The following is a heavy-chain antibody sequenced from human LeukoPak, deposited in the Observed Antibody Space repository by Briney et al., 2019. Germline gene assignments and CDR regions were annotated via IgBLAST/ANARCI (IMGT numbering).Heavy chain of an antibody. CDR1: GLTFRIYS. D-gene: IGHD6-13*01. CDR2: ISSSSSYI. J-gene: IGHJ4*02. V-gene: IGHV3-21*01. Sequence: PGGSLRLPCAASGLTFRIYSMNWVPHAPGKGLEWGSSISSSSSYIYYADSVKGRFTIPRDNAKNSLYLQMNSLRAEDTAVYYCARVLFAIAAAGPFDYWGQGTLVTVSS. CDR3: ARVLFAIAAAGPFDY.